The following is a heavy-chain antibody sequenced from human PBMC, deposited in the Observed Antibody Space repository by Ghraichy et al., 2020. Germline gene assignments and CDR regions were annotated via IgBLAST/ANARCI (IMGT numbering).Heavy chain of an antibody. J-gene: IGHJ5*02. V-gene: IGHV1-18*04. CDR1: GYTFTSYG. CDR2: ISAYNGNT. Sequence: ASVKVSCKASGYTFTSYGISWVRQAPGQGLEWMGWISAYNGNTNYAQKLQGRVTMTTDTSTSTAYMELRSLRSDDTAVYYCARAYSLLYSSSWYPSWFDPWGKGTLVTVSS. CDR3: ARAYSLLYSSSWYPSWFDP. D-gene: IGHD6-13*01.